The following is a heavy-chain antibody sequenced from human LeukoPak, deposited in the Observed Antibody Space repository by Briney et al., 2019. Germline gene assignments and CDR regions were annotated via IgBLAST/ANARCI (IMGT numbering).Heavy chain of an antibody. CDR1: GFTFSGSA. Sequence: GGSLRLSCAASGFTFSGSAMHWVRQASGKGLEWVGRIRSKANNYATSYGASVKGRFTISRDNSKNTLYLQMNSLRAEDTAVYYCAKDDYGDYGGWFDPWGQGTLVTVSS. CDR3: AKDDYGDYGGWFDP. CDR2: IRSKANNYAT. J-gene: IGHJ5*02. V-gene: IGHV3-73*01. D-gene: IGHD4-17*01.